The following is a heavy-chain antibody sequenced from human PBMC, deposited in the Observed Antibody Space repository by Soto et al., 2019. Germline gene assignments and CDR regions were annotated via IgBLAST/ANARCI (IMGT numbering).Heavy chain of an antibody. J-gene: IGHJ5*02. CDR1: GGTFSSYA. CDR3: ARGVTAKGVGWFDP. V-gene: IGHV1-69*06. D-gene: IGHD4-4*01. Sequence: QVQLVQSGAEVKKPGSSVKVSCKASGGTFSSYAISWVRQAPGQGLEWMGGIIPIFGTANYAKKVQGRVTITADKSTSTAYMGLSSLGSADTAVYYCARGVTAKGVGWFDPWGQGTLVTVSS. CDR2: IIPIFGTA.